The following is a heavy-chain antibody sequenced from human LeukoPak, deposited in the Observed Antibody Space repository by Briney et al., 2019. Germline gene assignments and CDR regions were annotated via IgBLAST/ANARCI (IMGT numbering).Heavy chain of an antibody. D-gene: IGHD1-26*01. Sequence: GGSLRLSCAASGFIFSYYSMNWVRQAPGKGLEWVSYISSRSSTIYYADSVKGRFTISRDDAKNSLYLQMNSLRAEDTAVYYCASGAQSDYWGQGTLVTVSS. CDR2: ISSRSSTI. V-gene: IGHV3-48*01. J-gene: IGHJ4*02. CDR3: ASGAQSDY. CDR1: GFIFSYYS.